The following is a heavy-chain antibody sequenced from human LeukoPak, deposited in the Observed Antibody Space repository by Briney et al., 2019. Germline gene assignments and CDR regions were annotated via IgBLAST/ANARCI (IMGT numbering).Heavy chain of an antibody. CDR1: GGSFSGYY. Sequence: SETLSLTCAVYGGSFSGYYWSWIRQPPGNGLEWIGEINRSGSTNYNPSLKSRVTISVDTSKNQFSLKLSSVTAADTAVYYCARGPYYDILTGYYKGFDYWGQGTLVTVSS. D-gene: IGHD3-9*01. CDR2: INRSGST. J-gene: IGHJ4*02. CDR3: ARGPYYDILTGYYKGFDY. V-gene: IGHV4-34*01.